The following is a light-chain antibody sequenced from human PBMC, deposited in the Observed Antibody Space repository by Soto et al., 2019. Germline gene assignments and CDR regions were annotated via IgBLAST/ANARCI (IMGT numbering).Light chain of an antibody. CDR1: QSVVYSDGNAY. Sequence: DVVMNQSPLSLPVTLGQPASISCRSSQSVVYSDGNAYLSWFHQRPGQSPRRLIYQVSKRDSGVPDRFSGSGSGTDFTLQITRVEAEDVGVYYCMQGTHRPPMFGRGTKVEIK. J-gene: IGKJ1*01. CDR2: QVS. V-gene: IGKV2-30*01. CDR3: MQGTHRPPM.